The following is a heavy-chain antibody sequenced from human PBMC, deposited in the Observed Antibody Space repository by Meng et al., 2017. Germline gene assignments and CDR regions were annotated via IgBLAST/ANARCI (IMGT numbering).Heavy chain of an antibody. CDR3: ARGVVYAISYFDY. V-gene: IGHV6-1*01. Sequence: HRQQTGPGLVQPSQTLYLPGAISLDRVSSNSAAWTWVRQSPSRGLEWLGRTYYRSKWYNDYAVSVKSRITINPDTSKNQFSLQLNSVTPEDTAVYYCARGVVYAISYFDYWGQGTLVTVSS. CDR1: LDRVSSNSAA. D-gene: IGHD2-8*02. CDR2: TYYRSKWYN. J-gene: IGHJ4*02.